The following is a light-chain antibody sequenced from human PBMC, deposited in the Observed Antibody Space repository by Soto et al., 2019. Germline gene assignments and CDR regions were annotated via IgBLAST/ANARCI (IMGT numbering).Light chain of an antibody. J-gene: IGLJ2*01. Sequence: QSALTQPPSASGSPGQSVTISCTGTSSDIGDYNYVSWFKQHPGKAPKLIIFEVTKRPSGVPDRFSGSKSGNTASLTVSGLQADDEADYYCSSYAGSATVVFGGGTQLTVL. V-gene: IGLV2-8*01. CDR1: SSDIGDYNY. CDR2: EVT. CDR3: SSYAGSATVV.